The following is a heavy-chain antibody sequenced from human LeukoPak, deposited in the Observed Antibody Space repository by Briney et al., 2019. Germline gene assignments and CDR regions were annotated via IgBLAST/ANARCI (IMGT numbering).Heavy chain of an antibody. V-gene: IGHV4-31*03. CDR1: GGSISRGVYY. J-gene: IGHJ4*02. CDR2: IYYSGST. Sequence: SETLSLTCTVSGGSISRGVYYWRWIRQHPGEGLEWIGYIYYSGSTYYNPSLKIRVTISVDTSKNQFSLKLSSVTAADTAVYYCATRGYSYGRFDYWGQGTLVTVSS. CDR3: ATRGYSYGRFDY. D-gene: IGHD5-18*01.